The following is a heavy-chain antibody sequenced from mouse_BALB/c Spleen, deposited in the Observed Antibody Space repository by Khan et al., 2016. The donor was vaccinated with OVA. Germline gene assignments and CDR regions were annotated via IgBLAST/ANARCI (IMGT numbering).Heavy chain of an antibody. V-gene: IGHV2-2*02. CDR3: ARGGLPFAY. CDR2: IWSGGST. Sequence: QVQLQQSGPGLVQPSQSLSITCTVSGFSLSSYGVHWVRQSTGKGLEWLGVIWSGGSTDFNVVFISRLSISKDNSKSQVFFKMNSLQTNDSAIYYCARGGLPFAYWGQGTLVTVSA. D-gene: IGHD2-13*01. J-gene: IGHJ3*01. CDR1: GFSLSSYG.